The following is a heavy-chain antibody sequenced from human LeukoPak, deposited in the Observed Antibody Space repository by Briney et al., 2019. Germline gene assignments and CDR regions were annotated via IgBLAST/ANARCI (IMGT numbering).Heavy chain of an antibody. CDR1: GFSFSSYW. J-gene: IGHJ6*02. CDR3: ARDYDYYYYGMDV. CDR2: INSDGSST. V-gene: IGHV3-74*01. D-gene: IGHD3-3*01. Sequence: GGSLRLPCAASGFSFSSYWMRWVRHAPGKGLVWVSRINSDGSSTSYADSVKGRFTISRDNAKNTLYLQMNSLRAEDTAVYYCARDYDYYYYGMDVWGQGTTVTVSS.